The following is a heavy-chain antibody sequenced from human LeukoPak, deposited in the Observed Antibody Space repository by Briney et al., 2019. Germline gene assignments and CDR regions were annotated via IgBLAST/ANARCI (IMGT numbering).Heavy chain of an antibody. V-gene: IGHV4-39*01. J-gene: IGHJ4*02. CDR3: ARRRWHDISLFDY. Sequence: PSETLSLTCTVSGGSISSSSYYWGWIRQPPGKGPEWIGSIYYSGSTYYNPSLKSRVTISVDTSKNQFSLKLSSVTAADTAVYYCARRRWHDISLFDYWGQGTLVTVSS. D-gene: IGHD3-22*01. CDR1: GGSISSSSYY. CDR2: IYYSGST.